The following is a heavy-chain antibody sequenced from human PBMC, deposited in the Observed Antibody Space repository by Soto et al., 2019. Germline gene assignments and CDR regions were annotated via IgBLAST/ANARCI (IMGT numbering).Heavy chain of an antibody. Sequence: PSETLSLTCIVSGGSISNRTSYWGWIRQPPGRGLEWIGTISFSGSTNFNPSLKSRVTMSLETSKNHFSLNLSSVTAADTAVYYCARRSALPTHYKRMDVWGQGTTVTVSS. CDR2: ISFSGST. D-gene: IGHD3-10*01. V-gene: IGHV4-39*02. J-gene: IGHJ6*02. CDR3: ARRSALPTHYKRMDV. CDR1: GGSISNRTSY.